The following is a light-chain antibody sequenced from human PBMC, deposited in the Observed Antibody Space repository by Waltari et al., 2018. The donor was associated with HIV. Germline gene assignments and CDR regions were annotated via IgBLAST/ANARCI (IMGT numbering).Light chain of an antibody. Sequence: DIHITQSPSSLSASVGDRVTSTCLASQTISSYLNWYQQKPENAPKLLIYAASSLQSGVPSRFSGSGSGTDFTLTISSLQPEDFATYYCQQSYSTPWTFGQGTKVEIK. V-gene: IGKV1-39*01. CDR2: AAS. CDR3: QQSYSTPWT. J-gene: IGKJ1*01. CDR1: QTISSY.